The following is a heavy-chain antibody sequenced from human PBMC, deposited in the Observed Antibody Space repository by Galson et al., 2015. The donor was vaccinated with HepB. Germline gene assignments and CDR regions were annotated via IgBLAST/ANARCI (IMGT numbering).Heavy chain of an antibody. V-gene: IGHV3-30-3*01. J-gene: IGHJ5*02. CDR2: ISYDGSNK. CDR1: GFTFSSYA. Sequence: SLRLSCAASGFTFSSYAMHWVRQAPGKGLEWVAVISYDGSNKYYADSVKGRFTISRDNSKNTLYLQMNSLSAEDTAVYYCASSSQGITMVRGVPHNWFDPWGQGTLVTVSS. D-gene: IGHD3-10*01. CDR3: ASSSQGITMVRGVPHNWFDP.